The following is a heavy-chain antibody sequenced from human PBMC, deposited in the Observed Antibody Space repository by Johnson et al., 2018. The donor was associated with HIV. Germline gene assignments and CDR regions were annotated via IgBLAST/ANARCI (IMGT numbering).Heavy chain of an antibody. V-gene: IGHV3-30-3*01. Sequence: QVQLVESGGGVVQPWRSLRLSCAASGFTFSSYAMLWVRQAPGKGLEWVAVISYDGSNKYYADSVKGRFTISRDNSKNTLYLQMNSLRAEDTAVYYCASRYTVDAFDIWGQGTMVTVSS. CDR2: ISYDGSNK. CDR1: GFTFSSYA. CDR3: ASRYTVDAFDI. D-gene: IGHD1-1*01. J-gene: IGHJ3*02.